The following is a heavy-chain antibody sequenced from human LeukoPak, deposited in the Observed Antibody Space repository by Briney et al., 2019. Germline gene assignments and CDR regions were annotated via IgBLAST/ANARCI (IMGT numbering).Heavy chain of an antibody. V-gene: IGHV4-39*01. Sequence: PSETLSLTCTVSGGSISSGGYYWGWIRQPPGKGLEWIGSIYYSGSTYYNPSLKSRVTIFVDTSKNQFSLKLSSVTAADTALYYCARQSDYYGSSGPTSWGQGTLVTVSS. CDR1: GGSISSGGYY. CDR2: IYYSGST. J-gene: IGHJ5*02. D-gene: IGHD3-22*01. CDR3: ARQSDYYGSSGPTS.